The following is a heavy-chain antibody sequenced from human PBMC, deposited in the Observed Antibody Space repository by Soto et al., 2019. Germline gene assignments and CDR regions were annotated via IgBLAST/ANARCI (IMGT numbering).Heavy chain of an antibody. Sequence: PGGSLRLSCAASGFTFSSYAMSWVRQAPGKGLEWVSAISGSGGSTYYADSVKGRFTISRDNSKNTLYLQMNSLRAEDTAVYYCAGDKDYYGSGSYSGWFYPWGQGTLVTVSS. CDR1: GFTFSSYA. CDR3: AGDKDYYGSGSYSGWFYP. V-gene: IGHV3-23*01. J-gene: IGHJ5*02. CDR2: ISGSGGST. D-gene: IGHD3-10*01.